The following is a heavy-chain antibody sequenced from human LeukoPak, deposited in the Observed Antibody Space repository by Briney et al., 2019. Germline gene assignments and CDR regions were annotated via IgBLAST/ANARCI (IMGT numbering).Heavy chain of an antibody. CDR2: IKQDGSEK. D-gene: IGHD6-13*01. CDR3: ARHPNSNWDY. J-gene: IGHJ4*02. V-gene: IGHV3-7*03. Sequence: GGSLRLSCAASEFTFSSYWMSWVRQAPGKGLEWVANIKQDGSEKYYVDSVKGRFTASRDNAQNSLYLQMNSLRVEDTAVYYCARHPNSNWDYWGQGTLVTVSS. CDR1: EFTFSSYW.